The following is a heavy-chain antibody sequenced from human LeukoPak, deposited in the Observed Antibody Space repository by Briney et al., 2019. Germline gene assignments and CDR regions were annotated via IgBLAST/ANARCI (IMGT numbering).Heavy chain of an antibody. Sequence: SETLSLTCTVSGGSISSYYWSWIRQPPGKGLEWIGYIYYSGSTNYNPSLKSRVTISVGTSKNQFSLKLSSVTAADTAVYYCARDASRGTWDAFDIWGQGTMVTVSS. CDR2: IYYSGST. CDR1: GGSISSYY. CDR3: ARDASRGTWDAFDI. J-gene: IGHJ3*02. V-gene: IGHV4-59*01.